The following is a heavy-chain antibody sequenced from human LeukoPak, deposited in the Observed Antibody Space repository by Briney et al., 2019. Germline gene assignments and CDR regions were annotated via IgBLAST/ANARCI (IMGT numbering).Heavy chain of an antibody. CDR1: GFTFSSYA. D-gene: IGHD6-13*01. CDR3: ARFRLVAAAGYFDY. Sequence: GGSLRLSCAASGFTFSSYAMHWVRQAPGKGLEWVAVISYDGSNKYYADSVKGRFTISRDNSKNTLYLQMNSLRAEDTAAYYCARFRLVAAAGYFDYWGQGTLVTVSS. V-gene: IGHV3-30*01. CDR2: ISYDGSNK. J-gene: IGHJ4*02.